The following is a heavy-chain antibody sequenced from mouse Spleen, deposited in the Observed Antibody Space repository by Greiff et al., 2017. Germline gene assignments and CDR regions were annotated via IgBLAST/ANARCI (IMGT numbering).Heavy chain of an antibody. V-gene: IGHV5-16*01. CDR3: ARGELHAMDY. Sequence: EVKVVESEGGLVQPGSSMKLSCTASGFTFSDYYMAWVRQVPEKGLEWVANINYDGSSTYYLDSLKSRFIISRDNAKNILYLQMSSLKSEDTATYYCARGELHAMDYWGQGTSVTVSS. D-gene: IGHD2-1*01. CDR2: INYDGSST. J-gene: IGHJ4*01. CDR1: GFTFSDYY.